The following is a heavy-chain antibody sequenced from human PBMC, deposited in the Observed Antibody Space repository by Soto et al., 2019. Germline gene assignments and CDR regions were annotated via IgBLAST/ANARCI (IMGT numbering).Heavy chain of an antibody. J-gene: IGHJ5*02. D-gene: IGHD6-6*01. V-gene: IGHV1-18*04. CDR1: GYTFTSYG. Sequence: ASVKVSCKASGYTFTSYGITWVRQAPGQDLEWMGWISAYNGDTNYAQRLQGRVTMPTDTSTSTVYMELKSLKSDDTAVYYCARDQEYSTSGLYWFDLWGQGTLVTVSS. CDR3: ARDQEYSTSGLYWFDL. CDR2: ISAYNGDT.